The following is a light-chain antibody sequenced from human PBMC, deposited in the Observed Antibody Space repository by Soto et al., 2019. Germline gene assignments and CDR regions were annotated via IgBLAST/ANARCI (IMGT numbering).Light chain of an antibody. J-gene: IGKJ4*01. CDR3: QQYNHYPFT. V-gene: IGKV1-5*01. CDR2: DAS. CDR1: QPIFTS. Sequence: DIQMAQSPSALFASIGDRVSVTCRASQPIFTSLAWYQQKPGKAPKLLIYDASVLQTGVPSRFSGSGSGTEFTLTIRGLQSDDFAVYYCQQYNHYPFTFGGGTKVEIK.